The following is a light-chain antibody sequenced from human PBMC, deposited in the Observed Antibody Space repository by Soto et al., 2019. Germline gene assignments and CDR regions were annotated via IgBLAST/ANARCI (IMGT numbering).Light chain of an antibody. CDR2: DDR. CDR3: QLWDSNSDHVV. V-gene: IGLV3-21*02. J-gene: IGLJ2*01. CDR1: NIGRKS. Sequence: SYELTQPPSVSVAPGQTSRITCGASNIGRKSVHWYQQKPGQAPVVVVYDDRGRPSGIPERFSGSNSGNTATLTISRVEAGDEADYYCQLWDSNSDHVVFGGGTKLTVL.